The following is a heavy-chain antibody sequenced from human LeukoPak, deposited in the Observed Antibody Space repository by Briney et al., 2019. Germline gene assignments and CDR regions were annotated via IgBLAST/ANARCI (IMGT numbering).Heavy chain of an antibody. CDR3: ARDDVLLWFGELSTGSFDP. Sequence: ASVKVSCKASGYTFTSYGISWVRQAPGQGLEWMGWISAYNGNTNYAQKLQGRVTMTTDTSTSTAYMELRSLRSDDTAVYYCARDDVLLWFGELSTGSFDPWGQGTLVTVSS. CDR1: GYTFTSYG. V-gene: IGHV1-18*01. CDR2: ISAYNGNT. D-gene: IGHD3-10*01. J-gene: IGHJ5*02.